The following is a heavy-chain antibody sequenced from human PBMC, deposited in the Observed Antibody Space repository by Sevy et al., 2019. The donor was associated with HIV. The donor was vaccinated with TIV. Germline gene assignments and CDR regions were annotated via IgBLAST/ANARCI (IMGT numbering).Heavy chain of an antibody. D-gene: IGHD3-16*01. V-gene: IGHV3-7*01. J-gene: IGHJ4*02. CDR1: GFTFSSYW. CDR3: ARDRRGGYFDY. CDR2: IKQDGSEK. Sequence: GGSLRLSCAASGFTFSSYWMSWVRQAPGKGLEWVANIKQDGSEKYYVDSVKGRFTISRNNAKNSLYLQMNSLRAEDTAVYYCARDRRGGYFDYWGQGTLVTVSS.